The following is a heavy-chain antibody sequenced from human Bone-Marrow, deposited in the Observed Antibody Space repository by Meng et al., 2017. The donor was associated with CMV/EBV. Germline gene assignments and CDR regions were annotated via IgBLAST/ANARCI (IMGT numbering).Heavy chain of an antibody. J-gene: IGHJ6*02. CDR2: INQDENEK. CDR1: GFPFSRYW. CDR3: AKDHYYDSRPYYYYYGMDV. D-gene: IGHD3-22*01. V-gene: IGHV3-7*03. Sequence: GESLKISCEASGFPFSRYWMSWVRQAPGKGLEWVANINQDENEKYYVDSVKGRFTISRDNAKNSMYLQMNSLRAEDTAVYYCAKDHYYDSRPYYYYYGMDVWGQGTTVTVSS.